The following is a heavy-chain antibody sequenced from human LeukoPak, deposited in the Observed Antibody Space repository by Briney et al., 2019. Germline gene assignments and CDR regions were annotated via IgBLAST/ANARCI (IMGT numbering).Heavy chain of an antibody. J-gene: IGHJ4*02. CDR2: ISGSGAFT. CDR1: GFTLSSSA. D-gene: IGHD1-26*01. Sequence: GGSLRLSCAASGFTLSSSAMSWVRQAPGKGLEWVSAISGSGAFTYYADFVKGRFTISRDNSKNTLYLQMNSLRAEDTAVYYCARSARWDLDSWGQGTLVTVSS. CDR3: ARSARWDLDS. V-gene: IGHV3-23*01.